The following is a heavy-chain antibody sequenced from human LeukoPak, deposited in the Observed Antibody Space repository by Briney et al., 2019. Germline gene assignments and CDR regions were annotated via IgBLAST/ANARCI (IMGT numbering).Heavy chain of an antibody. D-gene: IGHD1-26*01. J-gene: IGHJ4*02. V-gene: IGHV3-9*01. Sequence: PGGSLRLSCAASGFTFDDYAMHWVRQAPGKGLEWVSGISWNSGSIGYADSVKGRFTISRDNAKNSLYLQMNSLRAEDTALNYCAKVKTVGAHPIDYWGQGTLVTVSS. CDR3: AKVKTVGAHPIDY. CDR1: GFTFDDYA. CDR2: ISWNSGSI.